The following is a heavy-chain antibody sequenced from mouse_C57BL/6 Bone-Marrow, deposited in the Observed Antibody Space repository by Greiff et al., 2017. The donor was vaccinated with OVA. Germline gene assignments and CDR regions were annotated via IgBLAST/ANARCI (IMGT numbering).Heavy chain of an antibody. CDR1: GYTFTDYY. V-gene: IGHV1-19*01. J-gene: IGHJ2*01. Sequence: VQLQQSGPVLVKPGASVKMSCKASGYTFTDYYMNWVKQSYGKSLEWIGVINPYNGGTSYNQKFKGKATLTVDKSSSTAYMELNSLTSEDSAVYYCARRYYYGSSDYWGQGTTLTVSS. D-gene: IGHD1-1*01. CDR3: ARRYYYGSSDY. CDR2: INPYNGGT.